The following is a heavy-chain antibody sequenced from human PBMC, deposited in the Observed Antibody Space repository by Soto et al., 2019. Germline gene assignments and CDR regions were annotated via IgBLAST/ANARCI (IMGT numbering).Heavy chain of an antibody. D-gene: IGHD5-12*01. V-gene: IGHV1-69*13. CDR1: GATVSSDA. CDR2: IIPIFGTA. J-gene: IGHJ4*02. CDR3: ARGGDGYYYPSIY. Sequence: VKVSCEASGATVSSDASSWVRQAPGHGLEWMGGIIPIFGTANYAQKFQGRVTITADESTSTAYMELSSLCSEDTAVYYCARGGDGYYYPSIYWGQVTLVPVSS.